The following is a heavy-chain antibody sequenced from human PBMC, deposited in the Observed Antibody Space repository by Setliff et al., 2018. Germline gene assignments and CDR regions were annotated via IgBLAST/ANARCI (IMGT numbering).Heavy chain of an antibody. V-gene: IGHV1-2*02. D-gene: IGHD3-16*02. Sequence: VASVKVSCKASAYTFTDYYIHWVRQAPGQGLEWMGWINPNSGGTEYAQKFLGRVTMTRDTSINTAYMELSRLKSDDTAVYYFARGTLMSWGSYRTKFDPWGQGTLVTVSS. CDR3: ARGTLMSWGSYRTKFDP. CDR2: INPNSGGT. CDR1: AYTFTDYY. J-gene: IGHJ5*02.